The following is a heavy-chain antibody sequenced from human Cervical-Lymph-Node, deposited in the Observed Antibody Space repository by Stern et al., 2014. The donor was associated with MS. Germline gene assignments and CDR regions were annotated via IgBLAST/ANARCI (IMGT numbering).Heavy chain of an antibody. J-gene: IGHJ6*02. V-gene: IGHV1-46*01. CDR2: INPSGGRT. CDR3: ARQNYYNGMDV. CDR1: GYTFTSDY. Sequence: QVQLVQSGAEVKKPGASVKVSCKASGYTFTSDYMHWVRRGPRQGLEWMGVINPSGGRTSYAQKFQGRVTMTRDTSTTTVHMELSSLRSEDTAVYYCARQNYYNGMDVWGQGTTVTVSS.